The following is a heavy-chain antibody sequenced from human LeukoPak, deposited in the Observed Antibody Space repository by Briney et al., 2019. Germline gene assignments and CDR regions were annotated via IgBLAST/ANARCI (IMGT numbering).Heavy chain of an antibody. J-gene: IGHJ4*02. CDR2: IIPIFGTA. V-gene: IGHV1-69*05. D-gene: IGHD3-22*01. Sequence: ASVKVSCKASGGTFSSYAISWVRQAPGQGLEWMGRIIPIFGTANYAQKFQGRVTITTDESTSTACMELSSLRSEDTAVYYCASRLYYDSSGQNDYWGQGTLVTVSS. CDR3: ASRLYYDSSGQNDY. CDR1: GGTFSSYA.